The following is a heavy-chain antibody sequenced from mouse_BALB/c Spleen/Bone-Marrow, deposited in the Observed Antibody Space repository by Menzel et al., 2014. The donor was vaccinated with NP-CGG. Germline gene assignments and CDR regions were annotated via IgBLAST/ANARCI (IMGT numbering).Heavy chain of an antibody. D-gene: IGHD1-1*01. Sequence: EVQLQQPGAELVKPGASVKLSCTASGFNIKDTYMHWVKQRPEQGLEWIGRIDPANGNTKYDPKFQGKATITADTSSNPAYLLLSSLKYEDTAVYYCARYRYSGSSSAIDYWGRGTSITVSS. CDR3: ARYRYSGSSSAIDY. CDR2: IDPANGNT. V-gene: IGHV14-3*02. CDR1: GFNIKDTY. J-gene: IGHJ4*01.